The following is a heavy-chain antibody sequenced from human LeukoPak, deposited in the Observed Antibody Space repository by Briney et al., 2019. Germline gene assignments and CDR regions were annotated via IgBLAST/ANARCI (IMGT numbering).Heavy chain of an antibody. CDR1: GGSISSYY. V-gene: IGHV4-59*01. Sequence: SETLSLTCTVSGGSISSYYWSWIRQPPGKGLEWIGYIYYSGSTNYNPPLKSRVTISVDTSKNQFSLKLSSVTAADTAVYYCARGLRYFDWLFDDAFDIWGQGTMVTVSS. CDR2: IYYSGST. D-gene: IGHD3-9*01. J-gene: IGHJ3*02. CDR3: ARGLRYFDWLFDDAFDI.